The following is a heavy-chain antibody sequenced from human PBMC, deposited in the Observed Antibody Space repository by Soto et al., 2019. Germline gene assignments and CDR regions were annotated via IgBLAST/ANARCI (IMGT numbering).Heavy chain of an antibody. V-gene: IGHV3-21*01. CDR2: ISSSSSYI. J-gene: IGHJ5*02. CDR3: ASQYDFLTGFKFDP. D-gene: IGHD3-9*01. Sequence: EVQLVESGGGLVKPGGSLRLSCAASGFTFSNYNMNWVRQAPGKGLEWVSSISSSSSYIYYADSVKVRFTISRDNAKNSLYLQINSLRAEDTAIYFFASQYDFLTGFKFDPRGQGTLVTVSS. CDR1: GFTFSNYN.